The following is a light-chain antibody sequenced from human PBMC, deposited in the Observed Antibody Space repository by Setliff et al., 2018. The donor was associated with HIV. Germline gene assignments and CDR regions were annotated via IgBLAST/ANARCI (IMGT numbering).Light chain of an antibody. Sequence: QSVLTQPASVSGSPGQSITISCTGTSSDVGGYNYVSWYQQHPGKAPKVMIYEVTNRPSGVSNRFSGSKPGNTASLTISGLQAEDEADYYCTSYTRSSTYVFGSGTKVTVL. CDR1: SSDVGGYNY. CDR2: EVT. J-gene: IGLJ1*01. V-gene: IGLV2-14*01. CDR3: TSYTRSSTYV.